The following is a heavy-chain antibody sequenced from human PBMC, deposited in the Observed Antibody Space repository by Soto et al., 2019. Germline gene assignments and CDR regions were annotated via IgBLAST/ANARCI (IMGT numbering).Heavy chain of an antibody. CDR2: MHDSGST. J-gene: IGHJ1*01. CDR3: AAPPRY. CDR1: GGSISSYY. D-gene: IGHD6-6*01. Sequence: QVQLQESGPGLVKPSETLSLTCTVSGGSISSYYWNWIRQPPGKGLEWIGYMHDSGSTSYNPSLMSRVTISVDASRNQLSLKLIAVAAADTAVYYCAAPPRYWGQGILVTVSS. V-gene: IGHV4-59*01.